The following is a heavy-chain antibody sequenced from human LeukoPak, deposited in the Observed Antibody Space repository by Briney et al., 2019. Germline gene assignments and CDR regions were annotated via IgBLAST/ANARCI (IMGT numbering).Heavy chain of an antibody. J-gene: IGHJ4*02. CDR1: VGSTCSGGYY. CDR2: IYYSGST. D-gene: IGHD4-17*01. CDR3: ARETYGDFLFDY. Sequence: TLSLTCTVSVGSTCSGGYYSRCIRQHPGKGLKWIGYIYYSGSTYYNPSLKSRVTISVDTSKNQFSLKLSSVTAADTAVYYCARETYGDFLFDYWGQGTLVTVSS. V-gene: IGHV4-31*02.